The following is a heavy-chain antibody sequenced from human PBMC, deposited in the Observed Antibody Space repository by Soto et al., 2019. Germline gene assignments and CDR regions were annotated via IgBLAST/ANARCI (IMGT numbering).Heavy chain of an antibody. V-gene: IGHV3-7*01. CDR3: ARSIAARLNWFDP. CDR2: IKQDGSEK. Sequence: EVQLVESGGGLVQPGGSLRLSCAASGFTFSSYWMSWVRQAPGKGLEWVANIKQDGSEKYYVDSVKGRFTISRDNAKNSLYLQMNSLRAEDTAVYYCARSIAARLNWFDPWGQGTLVTVS. CDR1: GFTFSSYW. J-gene: IGHJ5*02. D-gene: IGHD6-6*01.